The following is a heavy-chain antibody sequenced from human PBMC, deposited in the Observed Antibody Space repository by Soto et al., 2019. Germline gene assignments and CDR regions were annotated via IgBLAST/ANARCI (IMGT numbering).Heavy chain of an antibody. D-gene: IGHD3-3*01. CDR2: ISAYNGNT. V-gene: IGHV1-18*01. CDR1: GYTFTSYG. Sequence: QVQLVQSGAEVKKPGASVKVSCKASGYTFTSYGISWVRQAPGQGLEWMGGISAYNGNTNNAQKLRGRVTMTTDTSTSTASMELRSLRSDDTAVYYCARLVTIFGVVTYYYYYYMDVWGKGTTVTVSS. J-gene: IGHJ6*03. CDR3: ARLVTIFGVVTYYYYYYMDV.